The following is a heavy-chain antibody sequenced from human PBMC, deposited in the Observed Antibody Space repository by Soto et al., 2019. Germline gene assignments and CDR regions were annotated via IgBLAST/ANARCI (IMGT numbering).Heavy chain of an antibody. CDR3: ARHDYGGFGL. Sequence: QLQLQESGPGLVKPSETLSLTCTVSGGSISRSSYYWGWIRQPPGKGLEWIGSIYYSGSTYYNPSLXRXVXIXXDTSKNQFSLKLSSVTAADTAVYYCARHDYGGFGLWGQGTLVTVSS. CDR1: GGSISRSSYY. D-gene: IGHD4-17*01. J-gene: IGHJ4*02. V-gene: IGHV4-39*01. CDR2: IYYSGST.